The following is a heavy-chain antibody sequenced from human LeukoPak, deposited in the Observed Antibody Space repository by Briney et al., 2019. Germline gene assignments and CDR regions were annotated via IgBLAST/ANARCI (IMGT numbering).Heavy chain of an antibody. CDR1: GDSISSGGYY. V-gene: IGHV4-31*03. CDR3: ARVDSSGYILGD. CDR2: IYYSVNT. D-gene: IGHD3-22*01. Sequence: SETLSLTCNVSGDSISSGGYYWSWIRQYPGEGLEWIVYIYYSVNTYYNPSLKIRVIISVDTSKNQFSLNLTSVTAADTAVYFCARVDSSGYILGDWGQGTLVTVSS. J-gene: IGHJ4*02.